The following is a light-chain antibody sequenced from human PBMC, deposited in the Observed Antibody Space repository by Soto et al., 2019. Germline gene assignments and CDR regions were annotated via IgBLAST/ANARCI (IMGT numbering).Light chain of an antibody. V-gene: IGLV2-11*01. CDR3: CSFAGSFYV. CDR1: SRDVDAYDF. CDR2: EVS. Sequence: QSALTQPRSVSGSPGQSVAISCTGTSRDVDAYDFVSWYQHHPGKAPKLIISEVSKRPSGVSHRFSGSKPGNTASLTISGLQAEDEADYFCCSFAGSFYVFGTGTKVTVL. J-gene: IGLJ1*01.